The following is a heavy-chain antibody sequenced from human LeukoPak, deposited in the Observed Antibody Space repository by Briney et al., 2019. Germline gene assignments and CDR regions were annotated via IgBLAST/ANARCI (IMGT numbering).Heavy chain of an antibody. J-gene: IGHJ4*02. CDR2: IYYSGST. D-gene: IGHD4-17*01. Sequence: SETLCLTCTVSGGSISSGDYYWSWIRPPPGKGLEWIGYIYYSGSTYYNPSLKSRVTISVDTSKHQFSLKLSSVTAADTAVYYCARADGDYAGYWGQGTLVSVSS. CDR3: ARADGDYAGY. V-gene: IGHV4-30-4*08. CDR1: GGSISSGDYY.